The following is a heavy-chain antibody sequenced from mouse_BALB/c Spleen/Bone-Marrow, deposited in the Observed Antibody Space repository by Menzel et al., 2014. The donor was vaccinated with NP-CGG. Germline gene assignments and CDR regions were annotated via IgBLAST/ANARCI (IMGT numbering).Heavy chain of an antibody. J-gene: IGHJ2*01. Sequence: QVQLQQSGAELMKPGASVKISCKATGYTFSSYWIEWVKQRPGHGLEWIGEILPGSGSTNYNEKFKGKATFTADTSSNTAYMQLSSLTSEDSAVYYCARFYYYGGSYYFDYWGQGTTLTVSS. CDR2: ILPGSGST. CDR3: ARFYYYGGSYYFDY. V-gene: IGHV1-9*01. D-gene: IGHD1-1*01. CDR1: GYTFSSYW.